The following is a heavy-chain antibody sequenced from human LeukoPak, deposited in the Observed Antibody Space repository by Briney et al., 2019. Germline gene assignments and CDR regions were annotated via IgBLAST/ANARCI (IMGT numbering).Heavy chain of an antibody. CDR1: GFTFSSYS. CDR3: AKLDSDFWSGYYTFDY. V-gene: IGHV3-23*01. J-gene: IGHJ4*02. Sequence: GGSLRLSCTASGFTFSSYSLNWVRQGPGKGLEWVSTISGSGGTTYYADSVKGRFTISRDNSKNTVYLQMNGLRAEDTAVYYCAKLDSDFWSGYYTFDYWGQGTLVTVSS. D-gene: IGHD3-3*01. CDR2: ISGSGGTT.